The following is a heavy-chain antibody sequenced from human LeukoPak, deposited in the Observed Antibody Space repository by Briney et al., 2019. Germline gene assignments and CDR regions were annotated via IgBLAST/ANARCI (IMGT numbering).Heavy chain of an antibody. CDR1: GGSISSGGYY. CDR2: IYYSGST. D-gene: IGHD3/OR15-3a*01. CDR3: AREDSRAFDI. V-gene: IGHV4-61*08. J-gene: IGHJ3*02. Sequence: SETLSLTCAVSGGSISSGGYYWSWIRQPPGKGLEWIGYIYYSGSTNYNPSLKSRVTISVDTSKNQFSLKLSSVTAADTAVYYCAREDSRAFDIWGQGTMVTVSS.